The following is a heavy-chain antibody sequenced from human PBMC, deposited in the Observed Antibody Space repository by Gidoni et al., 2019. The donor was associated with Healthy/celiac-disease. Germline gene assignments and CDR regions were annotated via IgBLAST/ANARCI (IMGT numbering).Heavy chain of an antibody. D-gene: IGHD6-13*01. CDR2: SYYSGSP. CDR1: GDSISSSSYY. Sequence: QLQLQESGPGLVKPSETLSLTCTVSGDSISSSSYYWGWIRQPPGKGVEWIGSSYYSGSPYVNPSLKSRVHIAVDTSKNQFSLKLGAVTAADTAVYYFSGVLGIAAAGQVGYWGQGTLVTVSS. V-gene: IGHV4-39*07. J-gene: IGHJ4*02. CDR3: SGVLGIAAAGQVGY.